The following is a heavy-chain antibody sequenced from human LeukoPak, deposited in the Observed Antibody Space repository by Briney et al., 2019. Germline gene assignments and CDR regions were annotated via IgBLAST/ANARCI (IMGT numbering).Heavy chain of an antibody. J-gene: IGHJ5*02. V-gene: IGHV4-30-4*08. CDR2: IYYSGST. Sequence: SETLSLTCTVSGGSISSQYWSWIRQPPGKGLEWIGYIYYSGSTYYNPSLKSRVTISVDTSKNQFSLKLSSVTAADTAVYYCARGDYPDPWGQGTLVTVSS. CDR1: GGSISSQY. CDR3: ARGDYPDP. D-gene: IGHD4-11*01.